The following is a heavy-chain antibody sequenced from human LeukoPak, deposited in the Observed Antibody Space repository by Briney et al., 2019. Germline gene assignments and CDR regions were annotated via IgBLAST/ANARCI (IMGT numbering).Heavy chain of an antibody. CDR2: ISYNRDGI. CDR3: AKGAAAGIRGYFDY. J-gene: IGHJ4*02. Sequence: GRSLRLSCVASGFTFDDYAMHWVRQAPGKGLEWVSGISYNRDGIGYADSVKGRFTVSRDNAKNSLYLQMNSLRSEDSALYYCAKGAAAGIRGYFDYWGQGILVTVSS. V-gene: IGHV3-9*01. CDR1: GFTFDDYA. D-gene: IGHD6-25*01.